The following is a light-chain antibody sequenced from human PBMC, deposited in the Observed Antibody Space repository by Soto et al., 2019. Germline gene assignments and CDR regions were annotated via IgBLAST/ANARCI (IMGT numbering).Light chain of an antibody. CDR3: SSYTSSSTRV. J-gene: IGLJ1*01. V-gene: IGLV2-14*03. Sequence: QSVLTQPASVSGSPGQSITISCTGNSSDVCAYDYVSWYQQHPDKAPKLMIYEVSDRPSGVSNRFSGSKSVNTATLTISGLQADDEADYYCSSYTSSSTRVFGTGTKVTVL. CDR1: SSDVCAYDY. CDR2: EVS.